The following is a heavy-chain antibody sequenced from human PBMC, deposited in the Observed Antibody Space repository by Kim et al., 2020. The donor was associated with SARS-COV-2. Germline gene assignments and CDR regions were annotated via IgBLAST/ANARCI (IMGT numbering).Heavy chain of an antibody. CDR1: GGSVSSVNYY. CDR2: IYYIGST. D-gene: IGHD3-10*01. Sequence: SETLSLTCTVSGGSVSSVNYYWSWIRQPPGKGLEWIGYIYYIGSTHYNSSLKSQVTISVDTSKNQFSLRLTSVTAADTAVYYCARSGSGPGSYSWFDYWGQGTLVTVSS. V-gene: IGHV4-61*01. CDR3: ARSGSGPGSYSWFDY. J-gene: IGHJ4*02.